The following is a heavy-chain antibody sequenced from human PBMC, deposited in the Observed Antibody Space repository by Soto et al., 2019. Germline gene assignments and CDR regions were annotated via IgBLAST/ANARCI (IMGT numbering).Heavy chain of an antibody. V-gene: IGHV4-30-2*01. Sequence: QLQLQESGSGLVKPSQTLSLTCAVSGGSIRSGGYSWSWIRQPPGKGLEWIGYIYHSGRTDYNSSLKSRVTISIDRSKNQFSLMLTSVTAADTAVYYCARGTYGAYGGGWFDPWGQGTLVIVSS. CDR2: IYHSGRT. D-gene: IGHD4-17*01. CDR1: GGSIRSGGYS. J-gene: IGHJ5*02. CDR3: ARGTYGAYGGGWFDP.